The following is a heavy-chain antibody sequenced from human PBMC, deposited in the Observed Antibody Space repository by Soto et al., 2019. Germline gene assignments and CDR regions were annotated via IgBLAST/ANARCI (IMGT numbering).Heavy chain of an antibody. D-gene: IGHD3-16*01. CDR1: GGSISSGGYY. CDR3: ARSVRRYYDYVWGSYYFDY. Sequence: QVQLQESGPGLVKPSQTLSLTCTVSGGSISSGGYYWSWIRQHPGKGLEWIGYIYYSGSTYYNPSLKSRVTISVDTSKNQFSLKLSSVTAADTAVYYCARSVRRYYDYVWGSYYFDYWGQGTLATVSS. J-gene: IGHJ4*02. V-gene: IGHV4-31*03. CDR2: IYYSGST.